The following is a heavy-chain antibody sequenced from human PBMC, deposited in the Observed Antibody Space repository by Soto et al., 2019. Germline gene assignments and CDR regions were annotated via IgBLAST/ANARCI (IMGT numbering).Heavy chain of an antibody. CDR1: GGTFSSYT. CDR3: ARKAAPQGPDDY. J-gene: IGHJ4*02. D-gene: IGHD6-13*01. CDR2: IIPILGIA. Sequence: SVKVSCKASGGTFSSYTISWVRQAPGQGLEWMGRIIPILGIANYAQKFQGRVTITADKSTSTAYMELSSLRSEDTAVYYCARKAAPQGPDDYWGQGTLVTVSS. V-gene: IGHV1-69*02.